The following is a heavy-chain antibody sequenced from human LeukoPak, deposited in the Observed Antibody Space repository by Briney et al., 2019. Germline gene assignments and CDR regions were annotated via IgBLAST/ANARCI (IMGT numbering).Heavy chain of an antibody. J-gene: IGHJ4*02. CDR1: GFTFSTYS. V-gene: IGHV3-48*02. D-gene: IGHD3-10*01. CDR3: ARAPMVRGVITAFDY. CDR2: VSSTSSTI. Sequence: QTGGSLRLSCAASGFTFSTYSMNWVRQAPGEGLEWVSYVSSTSSTIYYADSVRGRFTISRDNAQNSLYLQMNSLRDEDMAVYYCARAPMVRGVITAFDYWGQGTLVTVPS.